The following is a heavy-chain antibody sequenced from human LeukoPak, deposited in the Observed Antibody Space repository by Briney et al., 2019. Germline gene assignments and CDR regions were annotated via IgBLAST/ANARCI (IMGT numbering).Heavy chain of an antibody. CDR3: AKRGVVIRGILVIGYHQEAYHYDF. D-gene: IGHD3-10*01. CDR2: ISERGGGT. V-gene: IGHV3-23*01. Sequence: GGSLRLSCVVSGISLSNYDMTWVRQAPGKGLEWVSYISERGGGTTYADSVKGRFTISRDTSLNTLYLQMDNLRAEDTAVYFCAKRGVVIRGILVIGYHQEAYHYDFWGQGVLVTVSS. J-gene: IGHJ4*02. CDR1: GISLSNYD.